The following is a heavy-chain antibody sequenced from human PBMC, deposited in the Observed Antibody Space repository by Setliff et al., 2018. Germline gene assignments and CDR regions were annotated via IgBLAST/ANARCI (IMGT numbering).Heavy chain of an antibody. CDR1: GDSIRSSRYY. CDR2: IYSSGNT. J-gene: IGHJ3*02. CDR3: ASPRRDDLDSPFDAFDI. D-gene: IGHD3-3*01. Sequence: SETLSLTCTVSGDSIRSSRYYWGWIRQPPGKGLEWIGSIYSSGNTYYNPSLKRRVTISVDTTKNQFSLQLNSVTAADTAVYYCASPRRDDLDSPFDAFDIWGQGTKVTVSS. V-gene: IGHV4-39*07.